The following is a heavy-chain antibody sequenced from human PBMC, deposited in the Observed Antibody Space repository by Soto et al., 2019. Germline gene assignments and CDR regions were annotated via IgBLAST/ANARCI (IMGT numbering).Heavy chain of an antibody. V-gene: IGHV4-59*01. CDR1: GGSISSYY. Sequence: QVQLQESGPGLVKPSETLSLTCTVSGGSISSYYWSWIRQPPGKGLEWIGYIYYSGGTNYNPSLTRRVTISVDTSKNQFSLKLSSVTAADTAVYYCARGRGGWFINQLLNAFDIWGQGTMVTVSS. CDR3: ARGRGGWFINQLLNAFDI. CDR2: IYYSGGT. J-gene: IGHJ3*02. D-gene: IGHD2-2*01.